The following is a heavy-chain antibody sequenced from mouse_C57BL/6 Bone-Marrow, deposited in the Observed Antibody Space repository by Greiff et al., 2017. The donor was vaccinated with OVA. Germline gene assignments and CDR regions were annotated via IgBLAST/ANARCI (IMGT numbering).Heavy chain of an antibody. CDR1: GFTFSSYA. D-gene: IGHD2-4*01. J-gene: IGHJ1*03. Sequence: EVKLVESGGGLVKPGGSLKLSCAASGFTFSSYAMSWVRQTPDKRLEWVATISDGGSYTYYPDNVKGRFTISRDNAKNNLYLQMSHLKSEDTAMYYCARDYDSLYWYFDVWGTGTTVTVSS. CDR3: ARDYDSLYWYFDV. CDR2: ISDGGSYT. V-gene: IGHV5-4*01.